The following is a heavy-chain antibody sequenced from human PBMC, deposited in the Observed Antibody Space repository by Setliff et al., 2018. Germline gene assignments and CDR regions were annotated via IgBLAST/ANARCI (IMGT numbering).Heavy chain of an antibody. V-gene: IGHV4-59*01. CDR2: VDHSGST. D-gene: IGHD1-26*01. J-gene: IGHJ5*02. CDR1: GGFTSSFY. CDR3: ARDYQGGCFDP. Sequence: PSETLSLTGTLSGGFTSSFYWRWIRQAPGKGLEWIGYVDHSGSTNFSPSLKSRVTISVDTSKTQVSLTLTSVTAAATAVYYCARDYQGGCFDPWGQGALVTVSS.